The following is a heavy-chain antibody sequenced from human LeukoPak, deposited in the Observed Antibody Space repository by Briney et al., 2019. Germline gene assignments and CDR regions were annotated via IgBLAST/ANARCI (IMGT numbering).Heavy chain of an antibody. CDR2: ISVENGNT. Sequence: GASVKVSCKASGYTFSDYGIAWVRQAPGQGLEWMGWISVENGNTNYAQQFQGRVTVTTDTSTSTANMELRSLRSDDTAVYYCARGXXXXXGXXAYWXXGTLVTVS. CDR3: ARGXXXXXGXXAY. V-gene: IGHV1-18*01. CDR1: GYTFSDYG. J-gene: IGHJ4*01.